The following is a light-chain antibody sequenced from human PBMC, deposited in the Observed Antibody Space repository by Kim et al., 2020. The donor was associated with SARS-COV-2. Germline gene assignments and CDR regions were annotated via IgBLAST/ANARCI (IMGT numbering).Light chain of an antibody. J-gene: IGLJ3*02. CDR3: NSRDTSGRV. V-gene: IGLV3-19*01. CDR2: GKN. Sequence: RTYFASWYQQKPGQAPVLVIYGKNNRPSGIPDRFSASSSVNTASLTITAAQAEDEADYYCNSRDTSGRVFGGGTQLTVL. CDR1: RTYF.